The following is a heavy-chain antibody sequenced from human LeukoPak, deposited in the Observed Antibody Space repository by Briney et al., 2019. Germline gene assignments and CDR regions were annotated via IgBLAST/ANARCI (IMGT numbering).Heavy chain of an antibody. CDR3: VFRVPNTGWAYDI. D-gene: IGHD4/OR15-4a*01. V-gene: IGHV4-34*01. Sequence: SETLSLTCAVYGESFSGYYWSWIRQPPGKGLEWIGEINHSGSTNYNPSLQSRVTISVDKSKNQFSLNLNSVTAADTAVYYCVFRVPNTGWAYDIWGQGTMVTVSS. CDR2: INHSGST. J-gene: IGHJ3*02. CDR1: GESFSGYY.